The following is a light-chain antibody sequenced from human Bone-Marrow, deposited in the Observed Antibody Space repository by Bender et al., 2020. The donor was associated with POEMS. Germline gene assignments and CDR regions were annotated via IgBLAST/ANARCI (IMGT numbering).Light chain of an antibody. CDR1: SSYVGGYNS. J-gene: IGLJ3*02. CDR3: QSYDNSLGGWV. Sequence: QSALTQPASVSGSPGQSITISCTGTSSYVGGYNSVSWYQQHAGKAPKLMIYDVSYRSPGVSDRFSGSKSGTSASLAITGLQAEGEGDYYCQSYDNSLGGWVFGGGTKLTVL. V-gene: IGLV2-14*03. CDR2: DVS.